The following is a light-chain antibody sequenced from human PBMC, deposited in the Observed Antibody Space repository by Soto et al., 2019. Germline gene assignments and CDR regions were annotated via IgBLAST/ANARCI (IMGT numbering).Light chain of an antibody. J-gene: IGKJ5*01. CDR1: QSISSY. V-gene: IGKV1-39*01. CDR3: QQSYSTSIT. Sequence: IQMTQSPSSLSASVGDRVTITCRASQSISSYLNWYQQKPGKAPKLLIYAASSLQSGVPSRFSGSGSGTDFTLTISSLQPEDFAPYYCQQSYSTSITFGQGARLEIK. CDR2: AAS.